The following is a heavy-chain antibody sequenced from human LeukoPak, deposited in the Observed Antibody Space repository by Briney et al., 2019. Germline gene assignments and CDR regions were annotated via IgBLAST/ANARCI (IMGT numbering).Heavy chain of an antibody. J-gene: IGHJ4*02. CDR2: ISWNSGSI. Sequence: GRSLRLSCAASGFTFDDYAMHWVRQAPGKGLEWVLGISWNSGSIGYADSVKGRFTISRDNAKNSLYLQMNSLRAEDTALYYCAKGPLAAAAPYYFDYWGQGTLVTVSS. D-gene: IGHD6-13*01. CDR3: AKGPLAAAAPYYFDY. V-gene: IGHV3-9*01. CDR1: GFTFDDYA.